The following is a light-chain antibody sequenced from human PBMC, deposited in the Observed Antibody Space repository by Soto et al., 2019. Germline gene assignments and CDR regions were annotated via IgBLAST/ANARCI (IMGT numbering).Light chain of an antibody. V-gene: IGKV3-20*01. CDR1: QSVSSH. J-gene: IGKJ1*01. CDR2: GAS. CDR3: QQYGSSGT. Sequence: EIVMTQSPDTLFVSLGEGATLSCRASQSVSSHLAWYQHKPGQAPRLLIYGASNRATGIPDRFSGSGSGTDFTLTISRLEPEDFAVYYCQQYGSSGTFGQGTKVDIK.